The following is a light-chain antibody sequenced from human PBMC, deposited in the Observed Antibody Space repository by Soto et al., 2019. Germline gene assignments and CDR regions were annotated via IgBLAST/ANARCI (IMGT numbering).Light chain of an antibody. CDR1: QCISSY. Sequence: DIQLTQSPSFLSASVGDRVTITCRASQCISSYLAWYQQTPGKAPKLLIYAASTLQSGVPSRFSGSGSGTAFTSTISSLQPEDFATYYCQQLNSYPRVTFGGGTKVEIK. CDR2: AAS. V-gene: IGKV1-9*01. J-gene: IGKJ4*01. CDR3: QQLNSYPRVT.